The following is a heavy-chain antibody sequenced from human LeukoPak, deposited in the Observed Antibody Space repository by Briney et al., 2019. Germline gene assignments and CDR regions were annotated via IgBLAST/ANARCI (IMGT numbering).Heavy chain of an antibody. Sequence: GGSLRLSCAASGFTFSSYAMTWVRQAPGKGLEWVSGITSGDDSTYYADSVKGRFTISRDNSKNTLYLQMNNLRAEDTALYYCANGKPQDKSGWPRGTFWGLGTLVTVSS. CDR1: GFTFSSYA. V-gene: IGHV3-23*01. D-gene: IGHD6-19*01. J-gene: IGHJ4*02. CDR2: ITSGDDST. CDR3: ANGKPQDKSGWPRGTF.